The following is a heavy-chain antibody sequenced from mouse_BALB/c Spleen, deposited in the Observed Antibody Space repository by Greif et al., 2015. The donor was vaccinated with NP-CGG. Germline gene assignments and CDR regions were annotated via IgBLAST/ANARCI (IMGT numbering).Heavy chain of an antibody. Sequence: VQLVESGAELARPGASVKMSCKDSGYTFTSYTMHWVKQRPGQGLEWIGYINPSSGYTNYNQRFKDKATLTADKSSSTAYMQLSSLTSEDSAVYYCARGDGYYYFDYWGQGTTLTVSS. CDR1: GYTFTSYT. CDR2: INPSSGYT. V-gene: IGHV1-4*01. J-gene: IGHJ2*01. D-gene: IGHD2-3*01. CDR3: ARGDGYYYFDY.